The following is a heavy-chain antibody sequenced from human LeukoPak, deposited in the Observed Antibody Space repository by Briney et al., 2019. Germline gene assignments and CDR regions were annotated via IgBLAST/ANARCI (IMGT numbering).Heavy chain of an antibody. J-gene: IGHJ4*02. Sequence: GGSLRLSCAASGFTFSSHGMHWVRQTPAKGLEWVAFIRYDGSNKYYADSVKGRFIISRDNSKNTLFLQMNSLRPEDTAVYYCARVNYGSFDYWGQGTLVTVSS. V-gene: IGHV3-30*02. D-gene: IGHD4-17*01. CDR3: ARVNYGSFDY. CDR2: IRYDGSNK. CDR1: GFTFSSHG.